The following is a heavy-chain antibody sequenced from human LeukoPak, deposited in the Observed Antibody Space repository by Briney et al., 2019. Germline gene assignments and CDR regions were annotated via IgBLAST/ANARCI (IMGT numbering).Heavy chain of an antibody. CDR3: ARHGHHGNYDF. CDR1: GGSISSYY. V-gene: IGHV4-59*08. J-gene: IGHJ4*02. CDR2: IYYSGST. D-gene: IGHD4-11*01. Sequence: PSETLSLTCTVSGGSISSYYWSWIRQPPGKGLEWIGYIYYSGSTNYNPSLKSRVTISVDTSKNQFSLKLSSVTAADTAVYHCARHGHHGNYDFWGQGTLVTVSS.